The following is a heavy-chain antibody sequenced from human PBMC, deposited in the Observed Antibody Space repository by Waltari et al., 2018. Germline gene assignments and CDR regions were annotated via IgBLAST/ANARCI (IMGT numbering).Heavy chain of an antibody. D-gene: IGHD6-13*01. CDR3: AREGAAASPYWYFDL. V-gene: IGHV4-39*02. J-gene: IGHJ2*01. Sequence: QLQLQESGPGLVKPSETLSLTCTVSGGSISSSSYYWGWIRQPPGKGLEWIGSIYYSGSTYYNPSLKSRVTISVDTSKNQFSLKLSSVTAADTAVYYCAREGAAASPYWYFDLWGRGTLVTVSS. CDR1: GGSISSSSYY. CDR2: IYYSGST.